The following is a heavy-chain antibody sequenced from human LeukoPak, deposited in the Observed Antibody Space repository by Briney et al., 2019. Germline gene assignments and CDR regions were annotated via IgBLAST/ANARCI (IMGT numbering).Heavy chain of an antibody. CDR1: GYTFTSYG. Sequence: ASVKVSCKASGYTFTSYGISWVRQAPGQGLEWMGIINPSGGSTSYAQKFQGRVTMTRDMSTSTVYMELSSLRSEDTAVYYCARDRSSSWYLAADYWGQGTLVTVSS. CDR2: INPSGGST. D-gene: IGHD6-13*01. V-gene: IGHV1-46*01. CDR3: ARDRSSSWYLAADY. J-gene: IGHJ4*02.